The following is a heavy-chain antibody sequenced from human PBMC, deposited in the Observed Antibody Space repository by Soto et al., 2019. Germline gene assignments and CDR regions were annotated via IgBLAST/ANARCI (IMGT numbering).Heavy chain of an antibody. CDR3: VRYDRINMKPYSPEGFHI. D-gene: IGHD3-3*02. J-gene: IGHJ3*02. Sequence: PSETLSLTCTVSGDSISSSNSHWGWNGXPPGKGLEYIGSVYYGGAIFYSGNIYYNPSLKSRVTISVDTSKNQFSLRLSSVTAADTGVYYCVRYDRINMKPYSPEGFHIWGQGTMVTVSS. CDR1: GDSISSSNSH. V-gene: IGHV4-39*01. CDR2: VYYGGAIFYSGNI.